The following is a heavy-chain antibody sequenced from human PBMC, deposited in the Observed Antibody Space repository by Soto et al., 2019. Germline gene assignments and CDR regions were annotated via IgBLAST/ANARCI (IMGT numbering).Heavy chain of an antibody. CDR1: GGSISSGGYS. CDR2: MYHSGST. CDR3: ARAVYCTSTSCHLDS. V-gene: IGHV4-30-2*01. D-gene: IGHD2-2*01. J-gene: IGHJ4*02. Sequence: SETLSLTCAVSGGSISSGGYSWSWIRQPPGKGLEWIGYMYHSGSTYYNPSLKSRVTISIDTSKNQFSLKLSSVTAADTAIYFCARAVYCTSTSCHLDSWGQGTLVTVSS.